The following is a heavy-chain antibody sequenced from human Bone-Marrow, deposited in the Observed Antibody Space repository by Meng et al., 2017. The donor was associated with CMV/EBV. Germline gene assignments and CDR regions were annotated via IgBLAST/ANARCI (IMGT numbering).Heavy chain of an antibody. CDR1: GLKLSNYW. J-gene: IGHJ4*02. CDR3: ASILFDGGSQYRPFDY. V-gene: IGHV3-7*01. D-gene: IGHD3-10*01. CDR2: IKEDGSEK. Sequence: GGSLRLSCAVSGLKLSNYWMSWVREAPGKGLEWVANIKEDGSEKFYMDSVKGRFTISRDDAKKSLYLQMNSQEVEDTAVYHCASILFDGGSQYRPFDYWGQGTRVTVSS.